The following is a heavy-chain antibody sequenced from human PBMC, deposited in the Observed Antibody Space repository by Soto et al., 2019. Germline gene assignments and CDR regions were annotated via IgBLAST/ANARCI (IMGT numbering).Heavy chain of an antibody. Sequence: SETLSLTCTVSGGSVSSGSYYWSWIRQPPGKGLEWIGYIYYSGSTNYNPSLKSRVTISVDTSKNQFSLKLSSVTAADTAVYYCARAPRMAAAGRPGYTHPSGQATLLTLS. CDR1: GGSVSSGSYY. CDR3: ARAPRMAAAGRPGYTHP. CDR2: IYYSGST. D-gene: IGHD6-13*01. V-gene: IGHV4-61*01. J-gene: IGHJ5*02.